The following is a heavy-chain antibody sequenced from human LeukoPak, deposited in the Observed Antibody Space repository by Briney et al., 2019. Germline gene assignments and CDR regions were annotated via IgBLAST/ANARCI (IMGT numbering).Heavy chain of an antibody. CDR3: AKDRGSSRPYFFDY. CDR2: ISGSGDTT. D-gene: IGHD6-13*01. V-gene: IGHV3-23*01. Sequence: AGSLRLSCAASGFTFSSYAMTWVRQAPGKGLEWVSGISGSGDTTYYADSVKGRFTISRDNSKNMLYLQMNSLGAEDTAVYYCAKDRGSSRPYFFDYWGQGTLVTVSS. J-gene: IGHJ4*02. CDR1: GFTFSSYA.